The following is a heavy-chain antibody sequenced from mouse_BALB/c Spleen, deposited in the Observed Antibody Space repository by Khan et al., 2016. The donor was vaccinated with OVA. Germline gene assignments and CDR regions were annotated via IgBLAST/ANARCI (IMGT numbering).Heavy chain of an antibody. Sequence: EVQLHQSGPELMKPGASVKISCKASGYSFTSYYIHWVKESHGKSLEWIGYIDPFSGGTTYNQNFKGKATLTVDKSSSTAYIHLSNLTSEDSAVYYCTRHGYVAWFTYWGQGTLVTVSA. CDR3: TRHGYVAWFTY. CDR1: GYSFTSYY. CDR2: IDPFSGGT. V-gene: IGHV1S135*01. J-gene: IGHJ3*01. D-gene: IGHD2-2*01.